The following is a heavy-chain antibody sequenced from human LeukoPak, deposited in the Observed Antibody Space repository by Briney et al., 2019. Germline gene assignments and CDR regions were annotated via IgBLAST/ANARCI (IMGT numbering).Heavy chain of an antibody. CDR3: AKDPHCTSTSCYDYFDY. J-gene: IGHJ4*02. CDR1: GFTFSSYA. V-gene: IGHV3-23*01. Sequence: GGSLRLSCAASGFTFSSYAMSWVRQAPGKGLEWVPSISGSGGITYYADSVKGQFTISRDNSKNTLYLQMNSLRAEDTAVYYCAKDPHCTSTSCYDYFDYWGQGTLVTVSS. CDR2: ISGSGGIT. D-gene: IGHD2-2*01.